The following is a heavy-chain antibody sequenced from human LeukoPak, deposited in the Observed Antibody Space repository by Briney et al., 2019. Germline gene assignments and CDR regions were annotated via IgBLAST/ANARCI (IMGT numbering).Heavy chain of an antibody. V-gene: IGHV1-69*01. CDR3: ARGEYYYESSGYTPRYWYFDL. CDR2: IIPIFGTT. CDR1: GGTFSSYA. J-gene: IGHJ2*01. D-gene: IGHD3-22*01. Sequence: GSSVKVSCKASGGTFSSYAISWVRQAPGQGLEWMGGIIPIFGTTNYAQKFQGRVTITADESTSTSYMELSSLRSEDAAVYYCARGEYYYESSGYTPRYWYFDLWGRGTLVTVSS.